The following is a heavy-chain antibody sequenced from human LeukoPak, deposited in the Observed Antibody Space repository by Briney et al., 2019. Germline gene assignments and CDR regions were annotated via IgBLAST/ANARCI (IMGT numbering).Heavy chain of an antibody. Sequence: GGSLRLSCEASGLSIADYTMHWVRQVPGKGLEWVSDIGSDGTGPYYTDSVKGRFAISRDNSKNTVYLQMDSLRAEDTAIYYCAKDFVAANRIFDPFDIWGQGTTVTVSS. D-gene: IGHD2-15*01. CDR3: AKDFVAANRIFDPFDI. J-gene: IGHJ3*02. CDR1: GLSIADYT. V-gene: IGHV3-23*01. CDR2: IGSDGTGP.